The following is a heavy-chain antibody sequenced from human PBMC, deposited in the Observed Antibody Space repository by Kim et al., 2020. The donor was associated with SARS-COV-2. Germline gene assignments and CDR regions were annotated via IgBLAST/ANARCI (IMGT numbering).Heavy chain of an antibody. D-gene: IGHD5-12*01. Sequence: YYPGSVKGRFTISRENAKNSLYLQMNSLRAGDTAVYYCAREGMANDAFDIWGQGTMVTVSS. CDR3: AREGMANDAFDI. V-gene: IGHV3-13*01. J-gene: IGHJ3*02.